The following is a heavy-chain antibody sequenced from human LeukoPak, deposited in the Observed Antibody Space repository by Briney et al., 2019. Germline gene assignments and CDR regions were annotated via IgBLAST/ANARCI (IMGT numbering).Heavy chain of an antibody. D-gene: IGHD2-21*02. CDR2: MYSDGSTT. CDR3: ARLVVTGIDY. V-gene: IGHV3-30*12. J-gene: IGHJ4*02. CDR1: GFTVNNYG. Sequence: GGSLRLSCAASGFTVNNYGVHWVRQAPGEGLEWVAVMYSDGSTTFYGDSVKGRFTISRDNTKNTLFLQMNSLRADDTAVYYCARLVVTGIDYWGQGALVTVSS.